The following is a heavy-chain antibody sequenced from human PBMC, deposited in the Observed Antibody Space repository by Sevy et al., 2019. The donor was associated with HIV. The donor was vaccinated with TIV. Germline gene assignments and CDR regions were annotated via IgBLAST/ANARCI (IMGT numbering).Heavy chain of an antibody. CDR3: ASSKGYSYGYEGGFDY. CDR2: IYYGGST. CDR1: GGSISSYY. D-gene: IGHD5-18*01. Sequence: SETLSLTRTVSGGSISSYYWSWIRQPPGKGLEWIGYIYYGGSTNYNPALKSRVTISVDTSKNQFSLKLSSVTAADTAVYYCASSKGYSYGYEGGFDYWGQGTLVTVSS. J-gene: IGHJ4*02. V-gene: IGHV4-59*01.